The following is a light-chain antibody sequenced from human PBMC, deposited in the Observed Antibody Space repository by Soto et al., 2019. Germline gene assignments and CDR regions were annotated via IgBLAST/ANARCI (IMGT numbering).Light chain of an antibody. CDR1: QSVSSSY. J-gene: IGKJ2*01. Sequence: EIVLTQSPGTLSLSPGERATLSCRASQSVSSSYLAWYQHKPGQAPRLLIDGASSRATGIPDRFSGSGSGTDFTLTISRLEPEDFAVYYCQQYGSPPHTFGQGTKLEIK. V-gene: IGKV3-20*01. CDR3: QQYGSPPHT. CDR2: GAS.